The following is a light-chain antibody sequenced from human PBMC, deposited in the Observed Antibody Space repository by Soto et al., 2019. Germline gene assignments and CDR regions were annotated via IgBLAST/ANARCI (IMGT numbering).Light chain of an antibody. CDR3: QQYGDRPRT. Sequence: DIQMTQSPSSLSASVGDRVTITCLASQSISSYLNWYQQKPGKAPKLLIYAASSLQSGVPSRFSGSGSGTDFTLTISSLESEDFAVYFCQQYGDRPRTFGQGTKVDIK. CDR2: AAS. V-gene: IGKV1-39*01. J-gene: IGKJ1*01. CDR1: QSISSY.